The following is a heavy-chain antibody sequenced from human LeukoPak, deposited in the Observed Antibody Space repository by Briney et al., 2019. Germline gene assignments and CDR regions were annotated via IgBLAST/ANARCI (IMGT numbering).Heavy chain of an antibody. Sequence: SVKVSCKASGGTFSSYAISWVRQAPGQGLEWMGRIIPILGIANYAQKFQGRVTITADKSTSTAYMELSSPRSEDTAVYYCARVGPIMIVVDDAFDIWGQGTMVTVSS. CDR1: GGTFSSYA. CDR3: ARVGPIMIVVDDAFDI. CDR2: IIPILGIA. D-gene: IGHD3-22*01. V-gene: IGHV1-69*04. J-gene: IGHJ3*02.